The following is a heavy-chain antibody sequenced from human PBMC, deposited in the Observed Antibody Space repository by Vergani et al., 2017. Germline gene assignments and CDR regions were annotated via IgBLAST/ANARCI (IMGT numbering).Heavy chain of an antibody. Sequence: EVQLVESGGGLVPPGRSLRLSCAASGFSFGDYAMTWVRQAPGKGLEWVSGISGSGVSAYYTDSVKGRFTISRDNSKNMLYLQMNSLRAEDTAVYYCAKDLSGYWGQGTLVTVSS. CDR2: ISGSGVSA. CDR3: AKDLSGY. V-gene: IGHV3-23*04. D-gene: IGHD2/OR15-2a*01. J-gene: IGHJ4*02. CDR1: GFSFGDYA.